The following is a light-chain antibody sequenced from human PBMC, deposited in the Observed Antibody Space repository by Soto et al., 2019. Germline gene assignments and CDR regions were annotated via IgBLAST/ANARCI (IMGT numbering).Light chain of an antibody. CDR2: WAS. CDR1: QSFLYSSNNKNY. J-gene: IGKJ1*01. V-gene: IGKV4-1*01. Sequence: DILLTPSPDALSVSLGERATINCKSSQSFLYSSNNKNYLAWYQQKPGQPPKALIYWASTRESGVPDRFSGSGSGTDFTLTISSLQAEDVAVYYCQQYYTTPWTFGQGTKVDI. CDR3: QQYYTTPWT.